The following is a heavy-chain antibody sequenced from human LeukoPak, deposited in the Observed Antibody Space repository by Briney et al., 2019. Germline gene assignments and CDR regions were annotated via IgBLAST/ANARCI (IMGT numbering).Heavy chain of an antibody. CDR1: GFTFSNYA. D-gene: IGHD5-24*01. CDR2: NSGSGETT. V-gene: IGHV3-23*01. J-gene: IGHJ4*02. CDR3: AKDQEMATVRGYFDY. Sequence: GGSLRLSCAASGFTFSNYAMTWVRQAPGKGLEWVSANSGSGETTFYADSVKGRFTISRDNSKNTLYLQMNNLRAEDTAVYYCAKDQEMATVRGYFDYWGQGTLVTVSS.